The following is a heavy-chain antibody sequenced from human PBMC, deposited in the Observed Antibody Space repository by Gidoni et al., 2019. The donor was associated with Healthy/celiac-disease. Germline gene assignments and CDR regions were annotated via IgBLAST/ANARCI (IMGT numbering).Heavy chain of an antibody. CDR1: GFTFSSSA. CDR3: ARDSRTGLDY. CDR2: ISYDGSNK. J-gene: IGHJ4*02. V-gene: IGHV3-30-3*01. Sequence: QVQLVESGGGVVQPGRSLRLSCAASGFTFSSSAMHWGRPAPGKGLELVAVISYDGSNKYYADSVKGRFTISRDISKNTLYLQMNSLRAEDTAVYYCARDSRTGLDYWGQGTLVTVSS.